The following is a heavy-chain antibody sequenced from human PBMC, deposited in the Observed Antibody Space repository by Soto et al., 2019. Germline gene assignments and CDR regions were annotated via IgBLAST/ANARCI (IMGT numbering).Heavy chain of an antibody. J-gene: IGHJ4*02. CDR2: INPNSGGT. Sequence: ASVKVSCKASGYTFTGYYMHWVRQARGQGLEWMGWINPNSGGTNYAQKFQGWVTMTRDTSISTAYMELSRLRSDDTAVYYCARGVRRYYDSSGYYFFDYWGQGTLVTVSS. CDR3: ARGVRRYYDSSGYYFFDY. V-gene: IGHV1-2*04. D-gene: IGHD3-22*01. CDR1: GYTFTGYY.